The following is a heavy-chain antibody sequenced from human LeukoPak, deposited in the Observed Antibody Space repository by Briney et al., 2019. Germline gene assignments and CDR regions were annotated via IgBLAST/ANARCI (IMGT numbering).Heavy chain of an antibody. Sequence: GGSLRLSCAASGFTFSSYWMSWVRQAPGKGLEWVANINRDGSGKYYVDSVKGRFTISRDNAKNSLYLQMNSLRVEDTAVYYCARGFGYDSSGYPTPDAFDIWGQGTMVTVSS. CDR1: GFTFSSYW. CDR2: INRDGSGK. CDR3: ARGFGYDSSGYPTPDAFDI. V-gene: IGHV3-7*01. D-gene: IGHD3-22*01. J-gene: IGHJ3*02.